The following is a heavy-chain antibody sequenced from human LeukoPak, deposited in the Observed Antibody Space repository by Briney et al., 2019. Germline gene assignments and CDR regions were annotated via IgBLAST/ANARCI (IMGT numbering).Heavy chain of an antibody. D-gene: IGHD3-22*01. CDR3: ARGYYDSSGYFFFDY. V-gene: IGHV4-34*01. Sequence: PSETLSLTCAVSGGSFSGYYWSWIRQPPGKGLEWIGEINHSGSTNYNPSLKSRVTISVDTSKNQFSLKLSSVTAADTAVYYCARGYYDSSGYFFFDYWGQGTLVTVSS. CDR2: INHSGST. J-gene: IGHJ4*02. CDR1: GGSFSGYY.